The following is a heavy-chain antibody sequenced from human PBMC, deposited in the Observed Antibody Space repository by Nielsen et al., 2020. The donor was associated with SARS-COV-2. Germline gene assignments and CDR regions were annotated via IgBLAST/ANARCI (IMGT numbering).Heavy chain of an antibody. V-gene: IGHV1-69*05. D-gene: IGHD3-3*01. CDR3: ARVTGTRFLEWLSPPRYGMDV. Sequence: WVRQAPGQGLEWMGGIIPIFGTANYAQKLQGRVTMTTDTSTSTAYMELRSLRSDDTAVYYCARVTGTRFLEWLSPPRYGMDVWGQGTTVTVSS. CDR2: IIPIFGTA. J-gene: IGHJ6*02.